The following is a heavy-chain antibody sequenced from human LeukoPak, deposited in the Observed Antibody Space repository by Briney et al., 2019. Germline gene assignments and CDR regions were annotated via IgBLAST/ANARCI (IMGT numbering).Heavy chain of an antibody. D-gene: IGHD1-26*01. J-gene: IGHJ4*02. CDR1: GFTFSSYS. Sequence: GGSLRLSCAASGFTFSSYSMNWVRQAPGKGLEWVSFISSSSSTIYYADSVKGRFTISRDNAKNSLYLQMNSLRAEDAAVYYCARDRGGSYSAIDYWGQGTLVTVSS. CDR3: ARDRGGSYSAIDY. V-gene: IGHV3-48*04. CDR2: ISSSSSTI.